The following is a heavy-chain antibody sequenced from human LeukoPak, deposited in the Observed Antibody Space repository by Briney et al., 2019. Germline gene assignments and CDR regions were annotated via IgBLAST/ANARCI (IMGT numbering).Heavy chain of an antibody. V-gene: IGHV3-23*01. D-gene: IGHD4-17*01. CDR3: AKDLATTVTTSRRKNWFDP. CDR1: GFTFSSYA. Sequence: PGGSLRLSCAASGFTFSSYAMSWVRQAPGKGLEWVSAISGSGGSTYYADSVKGRFTISRDNSKNTLYLQMNSLRAEDTAVYYCAKDLATTVTTSRRKNWFDPWGQGTLVTVSS. J-gene: IGHJ5*02. CDR2: ISGSGGST.